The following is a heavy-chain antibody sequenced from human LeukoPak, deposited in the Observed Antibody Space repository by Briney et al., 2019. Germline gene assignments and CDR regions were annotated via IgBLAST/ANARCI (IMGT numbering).Heavy chain of an antibody. Sequence: GGSLRLSCAASGFTFSSYSMNWVRQAPGKGLEWVSSISSSSSYIYYADSVKGRFTISRDNAKNSLYLQMNSLRAEDTAVYYCATDSSGWYRPDYWGQGTLVTVSS. J-gene: IGHJ4*02. V-gene: IGHV3-21*01. CDR3: ATDSSGWYRPDY. D-gene: IGHD6-19*01. CDR1: GFTFSSYS. CDR2: ISSSSSYI.